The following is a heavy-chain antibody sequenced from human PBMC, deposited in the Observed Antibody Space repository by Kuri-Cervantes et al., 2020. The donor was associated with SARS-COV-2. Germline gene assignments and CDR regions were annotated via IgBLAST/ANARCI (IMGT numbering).Heavy chain of an antibody. CDR3: AREAVVFDY. CDR1: GFTFSDYY. CDR2: ISSSSSYT. Sequence: GEFLKISCAASGFTFSDYYMSWIRQAPGEGLEWVSYISSSSSYTNYADSVKGRFTISRDNAKNSLYLQMNSLRAEDTAVYYCAREAVVFDYWGQGTLVTVSS. V-gene: IGHV3-11*06. J-gene: IGHJ4*02. D-gene: IGHD6-19*01.